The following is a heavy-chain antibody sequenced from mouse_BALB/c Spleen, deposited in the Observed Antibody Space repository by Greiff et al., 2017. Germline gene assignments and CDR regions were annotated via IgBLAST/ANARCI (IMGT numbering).Heavy chain of an antibody. CDR1: GFTLSSFG. CDR3: ASIYGSSYGFDY. Sequence: EVKLVESGGGLVQPGGSRKLSCAASGFTLSSFGMHWVRQAPEKGLEWVAYISSGSSTIYYADTVKGRFTISRDNPKNTLFLQMTSLRSEDTAMYYCASIYGSSYGFDYWGQGTTLTVSS. CDR2: ISSGSSTI. D-gene: IGHD1-1*01. V-gene: IGHV5-17*02. J-gene: IGHJ2*01.